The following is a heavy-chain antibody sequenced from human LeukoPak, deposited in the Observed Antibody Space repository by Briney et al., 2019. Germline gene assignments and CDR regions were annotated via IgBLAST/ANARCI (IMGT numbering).Heavy chain of an antibody. CDR3: AREGYDSSGYYNIYYYYGMDV. V-gene: IGHV3-33*01. Sequence: GGSLRLSCAASGFTFSSYGTHWVRQAPGKGLEWVAVIWYDGSNKYYADSVKGRFTISRDNSKNTLYLQINSLRAEDTAVYYCAREGYDSSGYYNIYYYYGMDVWGQGTTVTVSS. J-gene: IGHJ6*02. D-gene: IGHD3-22*01. CDR1: GFTFSSYG. CDR2: IWYDGSNK.